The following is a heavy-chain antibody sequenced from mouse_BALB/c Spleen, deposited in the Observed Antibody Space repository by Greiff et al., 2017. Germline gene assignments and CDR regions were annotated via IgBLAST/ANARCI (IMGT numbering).Heavy chain of an antibody. J-gene: IGHJ1*01. CDR1: GYTFTSYW. Sequence: LQQPGSELVRPGASVKLSCKASGYTFTSYWMHWVKQRPGQGLEWIGNIYPGSGSTNYDEKFKSKATLTVDTSSSTAYMQLSSLTSEDSAVYFCARRRGNYDVWGAGTTVTVSS. V-gene: IGHV1S22*01. CDR2: IYPGSGST. CDR3: ARRRGNYDV.